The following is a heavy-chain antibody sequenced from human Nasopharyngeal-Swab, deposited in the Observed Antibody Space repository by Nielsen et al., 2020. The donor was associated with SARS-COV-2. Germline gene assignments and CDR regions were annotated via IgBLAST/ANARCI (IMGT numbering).Heavy chain of an antibody. CDR3: ARAPGVDYYYMDV. V-gene: IGHV1-3*01. Sequence: ASVKVSCKVSGYTFTNYGIHWVRQAPGQRLEWMGWINPGTVNTQYSQKFQGRVTISRDTSASTAYMELSSLRSEDTAVYYCARAPGVDYYYMDVWGNGTTVTVSS. CDR1: GYTFTNYG. J-gene: IGHJ6*03. CDR2: INPGTVNT.